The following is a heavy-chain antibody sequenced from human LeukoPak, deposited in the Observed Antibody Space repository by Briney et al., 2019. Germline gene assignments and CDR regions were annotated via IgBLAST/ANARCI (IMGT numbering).Heavy chain of an antibody. V-gene: IGHV4-34*01. CDR2: INHSGST. Sequence: SETLSLTCAVYGGSFSGYYWSWIRQPPGKGLEWIGEINHSGSTNYNPSLKSRVTISVDTSKNQFSLKLSSVTAADTAVYYCARASSVVVTAIWDWGQGTLVTVSS. J-gene: IGHJ4*02. CDR3: ARASSVVVTAIWD. D-gene: IGHD2-21*02. CDR1: GGSFSGYY.